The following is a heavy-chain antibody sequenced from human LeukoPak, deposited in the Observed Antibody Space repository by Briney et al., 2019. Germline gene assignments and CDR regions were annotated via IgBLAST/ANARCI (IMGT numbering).Heavy chain of an antibody. Sequence: SETLSPTCTVSGGSISSYYWSWIRQPPGKGLEWIGYIYTSGSTNYNPSLKSRVTISVDTSKNQFSLKLSSVTAADTAVYYCARHKLGSGYEFDYWGQGTLVTVSS. CDR2: IYTSGST. D-gene: IGHD5-12*01. CDR1: GGSISSYY. CDR3: ARHKLGSGYEFDY. J-gene: IGHJ4*02. V-gene: IGHV4-4*09.